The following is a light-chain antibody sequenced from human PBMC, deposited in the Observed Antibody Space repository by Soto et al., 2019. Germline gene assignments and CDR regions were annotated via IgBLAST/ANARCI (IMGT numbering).Light chain of an antibody. CDR1: QSVLYDSNNKNY. J-gene: IGKJ4*01. CDR2: WSS. V-gene: IGKV4-1*01. CDR3: QQYYDTPLT. Sequence: DIVMTQSPDSLTASLGERATINCKSSQSVLYDSNNKNYLAWYQLKPRQPPKLLISWSSTRESGVPDRFSGSGSGTVFTLTISKLQAEDVAIYYCQQYYDTPLTFGGGTKVEIK.